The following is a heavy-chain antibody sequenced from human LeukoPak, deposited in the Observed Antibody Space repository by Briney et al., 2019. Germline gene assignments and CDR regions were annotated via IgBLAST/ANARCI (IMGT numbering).Heavy chain of an antibody. CDR2: MNSDGSST. Sequence: PGGTLRLSCAASGFTLSSYWMHWVRQAPGKGLVWVSRMNSDGSSTTYADSVKGRFTISRDNAKNALYLQMSSLRAEDTAVYYCTREGTPSYWYFDLWGRGTLVTVSS. CDR1: GFTLSSYW. J-gene: IGHJ2*01. V-gene: IGHV3-74*01. CDR3: TREGTPSYWYFDL. D-gene: IGHD3-10*01.